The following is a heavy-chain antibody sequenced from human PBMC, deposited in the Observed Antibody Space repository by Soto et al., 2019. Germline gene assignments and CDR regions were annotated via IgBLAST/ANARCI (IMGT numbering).Heavy chain of an antibody. V-gene: IGHV5-51*01. J-gene: IGHJ4*02. Sequence: PGESLKISCKGSGYSFTSYWIGWVRQMPGKGLEWMGIIYPGDSDTRYSPSFQGQVTISADKSISTAYLQWSSLKASDTAMYYCARHALFTIFGVVIDSPFDYWGQGTLVTVSS. CDR1: GYSFTSYW. CDR2: IYPGDSDT. CDR3: ARHALFTIFGVVIDSPFDY. D-gene: IGHD3-3*01.